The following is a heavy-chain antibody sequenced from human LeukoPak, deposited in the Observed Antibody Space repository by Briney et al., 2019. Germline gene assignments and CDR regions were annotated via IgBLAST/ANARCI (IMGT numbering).Heavy chain of an antibody. CDR3: ARDPRDGYGHFDY. CDR2: ISGSGGST. D-gene: IGHD5-24*01. CDR1: GFTFSSYA. V-gene: IGHV3-23*01. J-gene: IGHJ4*02. Sequence: PGGSLRLSCAASGFTFSSYAMSWVRQAPGKGLERVSAISGSGGSTYYADSVKGRFTISRDNAKNSLYLQMNSLRAEDTAVYYCARDPRDGYGHFDYWGQGTLVTVSS.